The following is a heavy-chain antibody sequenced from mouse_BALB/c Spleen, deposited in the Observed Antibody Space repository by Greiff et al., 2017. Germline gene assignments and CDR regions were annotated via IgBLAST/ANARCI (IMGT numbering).Heavy chain of an antibody. D-gene: IGHD2-4*01. J-gene: IGHJ4*01. CDR1: GFSLTSYG. Sequence: VKVVESGPGLVAPSQSLSITCTVSGFSLTSYGVHWVRQPPGKGLEWLGVIWAGGSTNYNSALMSRLSISKDNSKSQVFLKMNSLQTDDTAMYYCARDLDYVRVDYWGQGTSVTVSS. V-gene: IGHV2-9*02. CDR2: IWAGGST. CDR3: ARDLDYVRVDY.